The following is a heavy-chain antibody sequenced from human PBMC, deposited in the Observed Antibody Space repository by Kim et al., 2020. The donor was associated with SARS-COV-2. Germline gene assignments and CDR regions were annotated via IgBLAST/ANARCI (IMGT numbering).Heavy chain of an antibody. Sequence: SETLSLTCAVSGGSISSSNWWSWVRQPPGKGLEWIGEIYHSGSTNYNPSLKSRVTISVDKSKNQFSLKLSSVTAADTAVYYRARDQAYYYGSGSFRYGMDVWGQGTTVTVSS. V-gene: IGHV4-4*02. CDR3: ARDQAYYYGSGSFRYGMDV. CDR2: IYHSGST. CDR1: GGSISSSNW. D-gene: IGHD3-10*01. J-gene: IGHJ6*02.